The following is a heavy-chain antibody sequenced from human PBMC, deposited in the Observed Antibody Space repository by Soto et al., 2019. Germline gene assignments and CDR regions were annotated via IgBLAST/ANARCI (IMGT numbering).Heavy chain of an antibody. Sequence: EEQLLESGGGLVQPGGSLRLSCVASGITFSNYAMSWVRQAPGKGLEWVSAISPSGAATYYADSVKGRFTISRDNSKNTLSLQMDSLRVEDTAVYYCAKENPVAVAGHWGQGTLVTVSS. D-gene: IGHD6-19*01. CDR2: ISPSGAAT. CDR1: GITFSNYA. CDR3: AKENPVAVAGH. V-gene: IGHV3-23*01. J-gene: IGHJ4*02.